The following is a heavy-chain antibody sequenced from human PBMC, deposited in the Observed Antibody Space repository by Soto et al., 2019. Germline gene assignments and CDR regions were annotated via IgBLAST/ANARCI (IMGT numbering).Heavy chain of an antibody. D-gene: IGHD6-13*01. V-gene: IGHV3-23*01. CDR3: AKRDGAAAAGIDY. J-gene: IGHJ4*02. CDR1: GFSCSLYA. Sequence: EVQLLESGGGLVQPGESLRLSCAASGFSCSLYAMTWVRQAPGKGLEWVSTISGTGATYYADSVKGRFTISRDNSKATVYLQMNNLRAEDTAVYYCAKRDGAAAAGIDYWGQGNLVTVSS. CDR2: ISGTGAT.